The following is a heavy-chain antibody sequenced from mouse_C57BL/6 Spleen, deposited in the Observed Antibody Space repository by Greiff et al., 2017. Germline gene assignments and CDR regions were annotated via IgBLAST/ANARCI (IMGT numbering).Heavy chain of an antibody. V-gene: IGHV1-50*01. CDR1: GYTFTSYW. D-gene: IGHD3-2*02. CDR3: ARTSSGPMDY. J-gene: IGHJ4*01. Sequence: VQLQQPGAELVKPGASVKLSCKASGYTFTSYWMQWVKQRPGQGLEWIGEIDPSDSYTNYNQKFKGKATLTVDTSSSTAYMQLSRLTSEDSAVYYCARTSSGPMDYWGQGTSVTVSS. CDR2: IDPSDSYT.